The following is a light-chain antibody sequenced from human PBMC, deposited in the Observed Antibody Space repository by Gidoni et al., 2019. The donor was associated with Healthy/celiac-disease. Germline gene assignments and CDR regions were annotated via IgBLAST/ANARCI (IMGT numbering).Light chain of an antibody. CDR2: GAS. V-gene: IGKV3-20*01. CDR3: QQYGSSPRYT. J-gene: IGKJ2*01. CDR1: QRVSSSY. Sequence: EIVLTPSPGTLSLSPGERATLSCRASQRVSSSYLAWYQQKPGQAPRLLIYGASSRATGIPDRFSGSGSGTDFTLTISRLEPEDFAVYYCQQYGSSPRYTFGQGTKLEIK.